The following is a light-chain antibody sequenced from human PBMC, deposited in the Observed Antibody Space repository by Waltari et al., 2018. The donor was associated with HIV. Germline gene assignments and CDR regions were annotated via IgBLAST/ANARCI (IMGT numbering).Light chain of an antibody. CDR1: NIGNTE. Sequence: SYVLTQPPSASVAPVQTARITCGGNNIGNTEVHWYQQKPGQAPVLVVYNGSDRPSWSTERFSGPNSGNTATLTITRVEAGDEADYYCHVWDRGTDHHVFGTGTKVTVL. J-gene: IGLJ1*01. CDR2: NGS. V-gene: IGLV3-21*02. CDR3: HVWDRGTDHHV.